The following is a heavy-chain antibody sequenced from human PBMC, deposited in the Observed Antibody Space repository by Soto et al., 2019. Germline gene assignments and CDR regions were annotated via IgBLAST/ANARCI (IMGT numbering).Heavy chain of an antibody. CDR2: INSDGSST. V-gene: IGHV3-74*01. J-gene: IGHJ5*02. Sequence: GGSMRVSCTASGFNFSSYWRHWVRQTTGKGLVWVSRINSDGSSTSYADSVKGRFTISRDNAKNTLYLQMNSLRAEDTAVYYCARPSYGGAMDWFDPWGQGTLVTVSS. CDR3: ARPSYGGAMDWFDP. D-gene: IGHD3-16*01. CDR1: GFNFSSYW.